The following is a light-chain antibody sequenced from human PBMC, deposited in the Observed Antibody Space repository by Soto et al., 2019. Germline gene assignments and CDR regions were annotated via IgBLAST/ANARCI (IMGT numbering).Light chain of an antibody. CDR1: QSVSSN. Sequence: EIVMTQSPGTLSLSLGETATLSCGASQSVSSNLAWYQQNPGQAPRLLIYGASTRATDIPARFSGSGSGTEFTLTISGLQSEDFAVYYCQQYDIWPPTFGQGTKVDIK. CDR2: GAS. V-gene: IGKV3D-15*01. CDR3: QQYDIWPPT. J-gene: IGKJ1*01.